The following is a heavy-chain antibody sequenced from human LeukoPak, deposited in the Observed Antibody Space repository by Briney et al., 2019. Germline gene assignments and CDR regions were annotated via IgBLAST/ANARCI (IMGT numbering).Heavy chain of an antibody. J-gene: IGHJ6*03. CDR2: INPNSGGT. Sequence: ASVKVSCKASGYTFTGYYMHWVRQAPGQGLEWMGWINPNSGGTNYAQKFQGRVTMTRDTSISTAYMELSRLRSDDTAVYYCARDLDNYYGSGSRPGAHYYYYMDVWGKGTTVTVSS. V-gene: IGHV1-2*02. CDR3: ARDLDNYYGSGSRPGAHYYYYMDV. CDR1: GYTFTGYY. D-gene: IGHD3-10*01.